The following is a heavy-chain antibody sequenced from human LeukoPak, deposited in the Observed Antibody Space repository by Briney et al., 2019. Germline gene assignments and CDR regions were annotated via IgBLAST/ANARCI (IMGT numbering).Heavy chain of an antibody. CDR2: IYTSGGT. V-gene: IGHV4-4*07. Sequence: SETLSLTCTVSGGSISSYYWSWIRQPAGKGLEWIGRIYTSGGTNYNPSLKSRVTMSVDTSKNQFSLKLSSVTAADTAVYYCARDLGYCSSTSCYLDAFDIWGQGTMVTVSS. CDR3: ARDLGYCSSTSCYLDAFDI. J-gene: IGHJ3*02. D-gene: IGHD2-2*01. CDR1: GGSISSYY.